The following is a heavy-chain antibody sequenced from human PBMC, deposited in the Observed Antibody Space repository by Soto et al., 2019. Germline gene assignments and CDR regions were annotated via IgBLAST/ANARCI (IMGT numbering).Heavy chain of an antibody. CDR1: GVIFSDYD. CDR3: VRQAKLTTVSANVGFYYGLDV. D-gene: IGHD4-4*01. J-gene: IGHJ6*02. Sequence: PXESLRLSCAAAGVIFSDYDMSWVRQAPGKGLEWVSGISGSGATTFYADSAKGRFTTSRDNSENRLFLQINSLRAEDTAAYFCVRQAKLTTVSANVGFYYGLDVWGQGATVTVSS. CDR2: ISGSGATT. V-gene: IGHV3-23*01.